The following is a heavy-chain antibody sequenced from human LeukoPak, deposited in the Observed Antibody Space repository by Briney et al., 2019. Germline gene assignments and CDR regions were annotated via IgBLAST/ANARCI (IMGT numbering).Heavy chain of an antibody. CDR1: GGSISSGDYY. CDR2: IYYSGST. J-gene: IGHJ4*02. CDR3: ARVSIDSSGWGFDY. Sequence: SETLSLTCTVSGGSISSGDYYWSWIRQPPGKGREWIGYIYYSGSTYYNPSLKSRVTISVDTSKNQFSLKLSSVTAADTAVYYCARVSIDSSGWGFDYWGQGTLVTVSS. V-gene: IGHV4-30-4*01. D-gene: IGHD6-19*01.